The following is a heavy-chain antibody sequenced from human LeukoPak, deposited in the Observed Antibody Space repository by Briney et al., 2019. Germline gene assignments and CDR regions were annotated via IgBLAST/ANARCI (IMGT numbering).Heavy chain of an antibody. J-gene: IGHJ4*02. CDR2: IYSCGST. Sequence: GGSLRLSCAASGFTVSSNYMSWVRQAPGKGLEWVSVIYSCGSTYYADSVKGRFTISRDNSKNTLYLQMSSLRAEDTAVYYCVKEVWGSSGWLDYWGQGTLVTVSS. D-gene: IGHD6-19*01. CDR1: GFTVSSNY. V-gene: IGHV3-66*03. CDR3: VKEVWGSSGWLDY.